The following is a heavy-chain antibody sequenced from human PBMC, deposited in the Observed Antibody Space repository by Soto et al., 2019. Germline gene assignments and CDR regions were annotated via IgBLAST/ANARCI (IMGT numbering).Heavy chain of an antibody. CDR2: INPNSGGT. Sequence: QEQLVQSGAEVKKPGASVKVSCQASGYAFTGHYMHWVRQAPGEGLEWMGWINPNSGGTNYAQKLQGRVTMTRDRSISTAYMELRRLRSDDTAVYYCARRVAVAFGAFDIWGQGTMVTVSS. J-gene: IGHJ3*02. CDR3: ARRVAVAFGAFDI. V-gene: IGHV1-2*02. CDR1: GYAFTGHY. D-gene: IGHD6-19*01.